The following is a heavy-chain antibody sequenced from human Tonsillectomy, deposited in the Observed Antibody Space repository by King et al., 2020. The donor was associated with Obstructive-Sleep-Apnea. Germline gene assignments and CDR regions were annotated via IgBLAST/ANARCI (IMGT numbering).Heavy chain of an antibody. J-gene: IGHJ5*02. CDR3: ARGFRWFDP. V-gene: IGHV3-53*04. CDR1: GLTVRSNY. Sequence: DVQLVESGGALVQPGGSLRLSCIFSGLTVRSNYISWLRQAPGKGLEWVSTIYIDGHTHYPHSVKGRFTSSRLNSENTVFLQVNSLRPDDTAVYYCARGFRWFDPWGQGTLVIVSS. CDR2: IYIDGHT. D-gene: IGHD3-10*01.